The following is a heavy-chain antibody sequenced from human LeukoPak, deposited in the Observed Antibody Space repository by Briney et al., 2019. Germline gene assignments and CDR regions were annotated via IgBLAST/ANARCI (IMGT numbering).Heavy chain of an antibody. Sequence: SETLSLTCAVYGGSFSGYYWSWIRQPPGKGLEWIGEINHSGSTNYNPSLKSRVTISVDTPKNQFSLKLSSVTAADTAVYYCARGRVVAYCGGDCYWLHAFDIWGQGTMVTVSS. CDR1: GGSFSGYY. J-gene: IGHJ3*02. V-gene: IGHV4-34*01. CDR2: INHSGST. D-gene: IGHD2-21*02. CDR3: ARGRVVAYCGGDCYWLHAFDI.